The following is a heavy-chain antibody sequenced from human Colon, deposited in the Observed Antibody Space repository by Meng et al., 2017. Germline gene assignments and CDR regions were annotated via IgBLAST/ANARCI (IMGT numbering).Heavy chain of an antibody. CDR1: GLIFSKSG. V-gene: IGHV3-30*02. CDR3: ARDKGVTCLDT. Sequence: GESLKISCVASGLIFSKSGMHWVRQAPGKGLEWVAFIWSDGSSKYYADSVKGRFTISRDNSKNTVSLQMDSLRVEDTAVYYCARDKGVTCLDTWGQGTLVTVSS. CDR2: IWSDGSSK. J-gene: IGHJ5*01. D-gene: IGHD3-10*01.